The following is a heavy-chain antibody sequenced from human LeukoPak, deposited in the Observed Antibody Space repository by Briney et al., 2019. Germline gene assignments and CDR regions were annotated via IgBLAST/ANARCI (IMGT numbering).Heavy chain of an antibody. J-gene: IGHJ6*03. D-gene: IGHD3-3*01. V-gene: IGHV3-30*02. CDR2: IRYDGSNK. CDR3: ARDSITIFGVVQHYYYYMDV. CDR1: GFTFNNYG. Sequence: GGSLRLSCAASGFTFNNYGMHWVRQAPGKGLEWVAFIRYDGSNKYYADSVKGRFTISRDNSKNTLYLQMNSLRTEDTAVYYCARDSITIFGVVQHYYYYMDVWGKGTTVTVSS.